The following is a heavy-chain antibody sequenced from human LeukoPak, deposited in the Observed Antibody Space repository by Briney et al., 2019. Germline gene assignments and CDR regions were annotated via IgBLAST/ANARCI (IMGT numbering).Heavy chain of an antibody. D-gene: IGHD2-2*01. CDR2: ISGSGGST. V-gene: IGHV3-23*01. CDR3: AKDSLDCSSTSCYAVHAFDI. Sequence: GGSLRLSCAASGFTFSSYAMSWVRQAPGKGLEWVSAISGSGGSTYYADSVKGRFTISRDNSKNTLYLQMNSLRAEDTAVYYCAKDSLDCSSTSCYAVHAFDIWGQGTMVTVS. J-gene: IGHJ3*02. CDR1: GFTFSSYA.